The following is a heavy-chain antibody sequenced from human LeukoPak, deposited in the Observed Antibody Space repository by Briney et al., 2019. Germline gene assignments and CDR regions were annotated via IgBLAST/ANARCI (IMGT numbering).Heavy chain of an antibody. J-gene: IGHJ1*01. CDR2: IRSKAHSYAT. CDR1: RFTFSGFD. V-gene: IGHV3-73*01. Sequence: SGGSLRLSCAASRFTFSGFDMHWVRQASGKGLEWVGRIRSKAHSYATAYAASVKGRFTISRDDSKNTAYLQMNSLKTEDTAVYFCTTHTWRGLPWIEYFQHWGQGTLVTVSA. D-gene: IGHD5/OR15-5a*01. CDR3: TTHTWRGLPWIEYFQH.